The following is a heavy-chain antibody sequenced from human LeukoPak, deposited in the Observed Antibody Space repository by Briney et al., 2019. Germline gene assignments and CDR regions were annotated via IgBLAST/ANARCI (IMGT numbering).Heavy chain of an antibody. Sequence: GGSLRLSCAASGFTFSSYGMHWVRQAPGKGLEWVAFIRYDGTNKYDADSVKGRFTISRDNSKNTLYLQMNSLRTEDTAVYYCAKEVYSYGPFDYCGQGALVTVSS. D-gene: IGHD5-18*01. V-gene: IGHV3-30*02. J-gene: IGHJ4*02. CDR1: GFTFSSYG. CDR2: IRYDGTNK. CDR3: AKEVYSYGPFDY.